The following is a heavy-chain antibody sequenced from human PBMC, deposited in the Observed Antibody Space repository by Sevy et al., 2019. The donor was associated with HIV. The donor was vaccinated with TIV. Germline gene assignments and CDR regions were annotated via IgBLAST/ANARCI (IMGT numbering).Heavy chain of an antibody. CDR3: ARDIKRAITGTTIYYYYYGMDV. D-gene: IGHD1-7*01. J-gene: IGHJ6*02. V-gene: IGHV4-61*01. Sequence: SETLSLTCTVSGGSVSSGSYYWSWIRQPPGKGLEWIGYIYYSGSTNYNPSLKSRVTISVDTSKNQFSLKLSSVTAAETAVYYCARDIKRAITGTTIYYYYYGMDVWGQGTTVTVSS. CDR2: IYYSGST. CDR1: GGSVSSGSYY.